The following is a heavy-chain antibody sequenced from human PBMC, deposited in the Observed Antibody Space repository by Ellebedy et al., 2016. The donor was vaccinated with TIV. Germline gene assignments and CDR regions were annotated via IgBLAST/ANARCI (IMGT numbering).Heavy chain of an antibody. CDR1: GGTFSSYA. CDR2: IIPIFGTA. D-gene: IGHD2-21*02. CDR3: ARALAYCGGDCYSNPDY. Sequence: SVKVSXXASGGTFSSYAISWVRQAPGQGLEWMGGIIPIFGTANYAQKFQGRVTITADESTSTAYMELSSLRSEDTAVYYCARALAYCGGDCYSNPDYWGQGTLGTVSS. J-gene: IGHJ4*02. V-gene: IGHV1-69*13.